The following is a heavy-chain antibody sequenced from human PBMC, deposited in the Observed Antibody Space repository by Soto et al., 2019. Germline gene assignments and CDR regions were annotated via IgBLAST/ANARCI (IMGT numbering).Heavy chain of an antibody. V-gene: IGHV3-11*01. Sequence: GGSLRLSCATSGFTFSDYYMSWIRQAPGKGLEWVSYIGTRGNTKYYADSVRGRFTISRDNAKNSLYLQMNSLRADDTAVYYCARDGPYSNYGALIVWGQGTLVTVSS. CDR2: IGTRGNTK. CDR1: GFTFSDYY. J-gene: IGHJ4*02. D-gene: IGHD4-4*01. CDR3: ARDGPYSNYGALIV.